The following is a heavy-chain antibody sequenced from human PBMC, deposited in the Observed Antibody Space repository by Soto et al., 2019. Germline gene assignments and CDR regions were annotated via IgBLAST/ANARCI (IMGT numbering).Heavy chain of an antibody. CDR1: GGSFSGHY. CDR3: ARGRNYQVINNQYNWFDP. D-gene: IGHD1-7*01. Sequence: SETLSLTRAVYGGSFSGHYWSWIRQSPGKGLEWMGEINHSGSTNYNPSLKSRVTISVDRSKSHFSLNLSAVTAADTAMYYCARGRNYQVINNQYNWFDPWGQGTLVTVCS. J-gene: IGHJ5*02. CDR2: INHSGST. V-gene: IGHV4-34*01.